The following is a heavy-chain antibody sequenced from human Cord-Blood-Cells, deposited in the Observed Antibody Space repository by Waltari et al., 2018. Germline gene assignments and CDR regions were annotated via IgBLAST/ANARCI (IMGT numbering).Heavy chain of an antibody. V-gene: IGHV4-31*03. CDR1: GGSTSSGGYY. CDR2: IYYSGST. J-gene: IGHJ4*02. D-gene: IGHD6-6*01. CDR3: ARWQLARMGHFDY. Sequence: QVQLQESGPGLVKPSQTLSLTCTVSGGSTSSGGYYWSWTRQHPGKGLEWIGYIYYSGSTYYNPSLKSRVTISVDTSKNQFSLKLSSVTAADTAVYYCARWQLARMGHFDYWGQGTLVTVSS.